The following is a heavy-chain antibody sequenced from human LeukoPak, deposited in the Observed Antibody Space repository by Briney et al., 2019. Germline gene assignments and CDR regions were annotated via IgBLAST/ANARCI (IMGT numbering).Heavy chain of an antibody. D-gene: IGHD1-1*01. V-gene: IGHV1-24*01. CDR3: ATNSVLERRGDFDY. CDR1: GYTLTELS. CDR2: FDPEDGET. Sequence: ASVKVSCKVSGYTLTELSMHWVRQAPGKGLEWMGGFDPEDGETIYAQKFQGGVTMTEDTSTDTAYMELSSLRSEDTAVYYCATNSVLERRGDFDYWGQGTLVTVSS. J-gene: IGHJ4*02.